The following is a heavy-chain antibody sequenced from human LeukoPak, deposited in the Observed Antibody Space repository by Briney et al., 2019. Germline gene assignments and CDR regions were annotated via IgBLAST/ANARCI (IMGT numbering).Heavy chain of an antibody. V-gene: IGHV4-59*12. CDR1: GGSISSYY. CDR3: ARRFAGHFDY. CDR2: IYHSGST. Sequence: SETLSLTCTVSGGSISSYYWSWIRQPPGKGLEWIGEIYHSGSTYYNPSLKSRVTISVDKSKNQFSLKLSSVTAADTAVYYCARRFAGHFDYWGQGTLVTVSS. D-gene: IGHD3-10*01. J-gene: IGHJ4*02.